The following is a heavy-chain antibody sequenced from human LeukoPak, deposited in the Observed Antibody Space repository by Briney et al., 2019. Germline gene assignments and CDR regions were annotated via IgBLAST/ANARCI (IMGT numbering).Heavy chain of an antibody. D-gene: IGHD5-18*01. Sequence: GGSLRLSCAASGFTFSSYSMNWVRQAPGKGLEWVSSISSSSSYIYYADSVKGRFTISRDNAKNSLYLQMNSLRAEDTAVYYCARDLSGYSYGPLYYYYYMDVWGKGTTVTVSS. V-gene: IGHV3-21*01. CDR2: ISSSSSYI. J-gene: IGHJ6*03. CDR1: GFTFSSYS. CDR3: ARDLSGYSYGPLYYYYYMDV.